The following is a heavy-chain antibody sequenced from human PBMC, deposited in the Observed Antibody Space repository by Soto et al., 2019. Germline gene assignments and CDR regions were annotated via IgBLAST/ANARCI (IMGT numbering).Heavy chain of an antibody. CDR3: ASETAPDFDY. Sequence: QVPLVQSGAEVKKPGSSVKVSCKASGDTFSRHNIAWVRQAPRQGLEWMGRIIPFLDVTNYAQKFRGRVTITADKSTSTAYKELTSPRSEVTAVYFCASETAPDFDYWGKGTLITVSS. D-gene: IGHD2-21*02. V-gene: IGHV1-69*02. CDR1: GDTFSRHN. J-gene: IGHJ4*02. CDR2: IIPFLDVT.